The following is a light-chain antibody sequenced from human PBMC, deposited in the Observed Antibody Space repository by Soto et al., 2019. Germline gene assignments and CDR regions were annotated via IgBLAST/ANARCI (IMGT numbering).Light chain of an antibody. CDR1: SGSIDNNY. Sequence: NFMLTQPHSVSESPGKTVTISCTRSSGSIDNNYVQWYQQRPGSAPTTVINENKIRPSGGPDRFSGSTDGSTNSASLTIAVLQTEDEADYYCQSYGAGFVIFGGGTKLTVL. CDR2: ENK. J-gene: IGLJ2*01. CDR3: QSYGAGFVI. V-gene: IGLV6-57*04.